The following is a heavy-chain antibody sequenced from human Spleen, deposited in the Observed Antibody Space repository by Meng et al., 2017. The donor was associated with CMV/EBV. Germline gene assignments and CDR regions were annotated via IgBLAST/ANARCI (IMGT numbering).Heavy chain of an antibody. J-gene: IGHJ6*02. CDR2: ISSGGSTM. CDR1: GFTFSSYW. V-gene: IGHV3-48*04. Sequence: GESLKISCAASGFTFSSYWMSWVRQARGKGLEWVSYISSGGSTMFYEDSVKGRFTISRDNAKNSLYLQMNSLRADDTAVYYCARDYYYGSGSYYYWGQGTTVTVSS. D-gene: IGHD3-10*01. CDR3: ARDYYYGSGSYYY.